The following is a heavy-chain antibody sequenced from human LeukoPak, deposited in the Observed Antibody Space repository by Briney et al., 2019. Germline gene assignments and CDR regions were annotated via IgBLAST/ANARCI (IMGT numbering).Heavy chain of an antibody. CDR1: GGSISSGDYY. D-gene: IGHD3-10*01. Sequence: SETLSLTCTVSGGSISSGDYYWSWIRQPPGKGLVWIGYIYYSGSTYYNPSLKSRVTISVDTSKNQFSLKLSSVTAADTAVYYCARVGDFTYFDYWGQGTLVTVSS. CDR2: IYYSGST. CDR3: ARVGDFTYFDY. J-gene: IGHJ4*02. V-gene: IGHV4-30-4*01.